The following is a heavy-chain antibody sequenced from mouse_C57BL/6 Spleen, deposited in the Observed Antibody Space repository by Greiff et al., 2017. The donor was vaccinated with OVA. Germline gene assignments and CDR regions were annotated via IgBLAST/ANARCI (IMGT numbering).Heavy chain of an antibody. Sequence: VQLVESGPELVKPGASVKISCKASGYAFSSSWMNWVKQRPGKGLEWIGRIFPGDGDTNYNGKFKGKATLTADKSSSTAYMQLSSLTSEDSAVYFCARCPHYYGSSYYFDYWGQGTTLTVSS. D-gene: IGHD1-1*01. CDR2: IFPGDGDT. CDR3: ARCPHYYGSSYYFDY. V-gene: IGHV1-82*01. CDR1: GYAFSSSW. J-gene: IGHJ2*01.